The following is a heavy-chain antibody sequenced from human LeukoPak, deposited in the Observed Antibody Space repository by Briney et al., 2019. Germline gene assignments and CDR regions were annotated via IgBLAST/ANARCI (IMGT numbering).Heavy chain of an antibody. V-gene: IGHV4-34*01. Sequence: PSETLSLTCAVYGGSFSGYYWSWIRQPPGKGLEWIGEINHSGSTNYNPSLKSRVTISVDTSKNQFSLKLSSVTAADTAVYYCARGDIVVVVAASRAKYYYYGMDVWGQGTTVTVSS. CDR1: GGSFSGYY. J-gene: IGHJ6*02. CDR2: INHSGST. CDR3: ARGDIVVVVAASRAKYYYYGMDV. D-gene: IGHD2-15*01.